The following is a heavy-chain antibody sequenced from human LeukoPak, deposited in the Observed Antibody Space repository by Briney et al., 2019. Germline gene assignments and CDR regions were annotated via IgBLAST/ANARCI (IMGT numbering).Heavy chain of an antibody. D-gene: IGHD5-24*01. CDR2: IDYSGST. CDR1: GDSFSSGDYY. CDR3: ARVGRWLPDNWFDP. Sequence: SQTLSLTCTVSGDSFSSGDYYWSWIRQPPGKGLEWIGYIDYSGSTYYNPSLKSRVTISVDTSKNQFSLKLSSVTAADTAVYYCARVGRWLPDNWFDPWGQGTLVTVSS. J-gene: IGHJ5*02. V-gene: IGHV4-30-4*08.